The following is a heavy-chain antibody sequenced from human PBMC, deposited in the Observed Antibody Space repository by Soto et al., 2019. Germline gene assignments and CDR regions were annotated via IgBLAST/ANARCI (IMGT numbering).Heavy chain of an antibody. CDR2: INHNTNT. Sequence: QVHLQQWGAGLLKPSETLSLTCAVYGGSFSDTYWNWFRQPPGKGLEWIGEINHNTNTIYNPSLTSRVTFSLDTSKNHFSLKVTSVTAADTAVYYCARGVRLFLGSFDPWGQGTLVTVSS. V-gene: IGHV4-34*01. D-gene: IGHD2-15*01. CDR3: ARGVRLFLGSFDP. J-gene: IGHJ5*02. CDR1: GGSFSDTY.